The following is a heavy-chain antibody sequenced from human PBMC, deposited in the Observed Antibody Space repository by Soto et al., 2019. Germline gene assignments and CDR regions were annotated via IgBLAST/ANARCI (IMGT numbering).Heavy chain of an antibody. V-gene: IGHV4-61*03. Sequence: QVQLQESGPGLVKPSETLSLTCTVFGASVSSGTYYWSWIRQAPGKGLEWVGHIYYTGSTNYNPSLNNRVTLSADTSKNHFSLQLTSVTAADTAVYYCARGAGFSYASTWFDIWGQGTLVTVSS. CDR3: ARGAGFSYASTWFDI. CDR2: IYYTGST. D-gene: IGHD5-18*01. J-gene: IGHJ5*02. CDR1: GASVSSGTYY.